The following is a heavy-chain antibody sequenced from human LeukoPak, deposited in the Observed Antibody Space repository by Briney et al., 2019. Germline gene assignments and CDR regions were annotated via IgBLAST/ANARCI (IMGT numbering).Heavy chain of an antibody. CDR3: ASSTSGYYNY. CDR1: GVSISSSSHY. V-gene: IGHV4-39*01. Sequence: SETLSLTCTVSGVSISSSSHYWGWIRQPPGKGLEWIGSIYYTGSTYYNPSLKSRVTISVNTSKNQFSLKLSSVTAADTAVYYCASSTSGYYNYWGQGTLVTVSS. J-gene: IGHJ4*02. CDR2: IYYTGST. D-gene: IGHD3-22*01.